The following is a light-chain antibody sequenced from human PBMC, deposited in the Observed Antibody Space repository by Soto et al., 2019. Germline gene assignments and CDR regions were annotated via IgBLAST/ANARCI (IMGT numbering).Light chain of an antibody. CDR3: QQYNSYPWT. V-gene: IGKV1-5*01. Sequence: DIQMTQSPSTLSASVGDRVTITCRASQRISSWLAWYQQKPGKAPKVLIYDVSSLESGVPSRFSGSGSGTEFTLTISSLQPDDFATYYCQQYNSYPWTFGQGTKVDIK. CDR2: DVS. J-gene: IGKJ1*01. CDR1: QRISSW.